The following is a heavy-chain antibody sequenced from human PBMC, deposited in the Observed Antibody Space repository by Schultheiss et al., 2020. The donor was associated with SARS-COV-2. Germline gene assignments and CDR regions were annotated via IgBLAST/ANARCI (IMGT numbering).Heavy chain of an antibody. CDR1: GYSFTSYW. Sequence: GGSLRLSCKGSGYSFTSYWIGWVRQMPGKGLEWMGIIYPGDSGTRYSPSFQGQVTISADKSISTAYLQWSSLKASDTAMYYCARAEMIVVVHDAFDIWGQGTMVTVSS. CDR2: IYPGDSGT. D-gene: IGHD3-22*01. CDR3: ARAEMIVVVHDAFDI. V-gene: IGHV5-51*01. J-gene: IGHJ3*02.